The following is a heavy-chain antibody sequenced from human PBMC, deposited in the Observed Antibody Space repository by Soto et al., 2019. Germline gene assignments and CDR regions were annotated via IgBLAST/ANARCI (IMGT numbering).Heavy chain of an antibody. CDR3: ARVRTFYDDSSGFWYFDL. CDR1: GGSINSGGYY. D-gene: IGHD3-22*01. V-gene: IGHV4-31*03. J-gene: IGHJ2*01. CDR2: MYYSGNT. Sequence: QVQLQESGPGLVKPSQTLSLTCRVSGGSINSGGYYWSWIRQHPGRGLEWIGNMYYSGNTYYNPSLKSRIIMPPDTSKNQFSLKLSSVTAADTAVYYCARVRTFYDDSSGFWYFDLWGRGTLVTVSS.